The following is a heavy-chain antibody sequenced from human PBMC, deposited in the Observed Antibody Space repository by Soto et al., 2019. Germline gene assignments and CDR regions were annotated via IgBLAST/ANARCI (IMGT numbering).Heavy chain of an antibody. CDR2: IYYSGST. CDR3: ARVRAYSYGPGWFDP. CDR1: GGSISSGGYY. Sequence: SETLSLTCTVSGGSISSGGYYFVCIRQHPWKGLELIGYIYYSGSTYYNPSLKSRVTISVDTSKNQFSLKLSSVTAADTAVYYCARVRAYSYGPGWFDPWGQGTLVTVSS. J-gene: IGHJ5*02. V-gene: IGHV4-31*03. D-gene: IGHD5-18*01.